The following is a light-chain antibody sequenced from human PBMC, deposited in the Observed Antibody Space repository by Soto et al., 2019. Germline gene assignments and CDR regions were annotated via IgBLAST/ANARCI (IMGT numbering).Light chain of an antibody. CDR2: GTS. V-gene: IGKV3-20*01. Sequence: ETVLTQSPGTLSLSPGERATLSCRASQTVNGNYLGWYQQKPGQAPRLIIYGTSSRATGIPDRFSGSGSGNDFTLTISRLEPEDFAVYDCQQCGSLPGTFGQGTRVDIK. CDR1: QTVNGNY. J-gene: IGKJ1*01. CDR3: QQCGSLPGT.